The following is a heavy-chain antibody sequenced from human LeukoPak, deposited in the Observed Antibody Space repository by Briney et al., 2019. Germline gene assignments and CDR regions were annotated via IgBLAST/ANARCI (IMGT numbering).Heavy chain of an antibody. CDR2: IYSTGII. D-gene: IGHD3-10*01. CDR1: GGSITNYY. Sequence: SETLSLTCTVSGGSITNYYWSWIRQSAGKGLEWIGRIYSTGIITYNPSLKSRVTMLVDTSKNQLSLRLISVTAADTAVYYCTRDSGTSGEVKFDPWGQGSLVTVSS. J-gene: IGHJ5*02. CDR3: TRDSGTSGEVKFDP. V-gene: IGHV4-4*07.